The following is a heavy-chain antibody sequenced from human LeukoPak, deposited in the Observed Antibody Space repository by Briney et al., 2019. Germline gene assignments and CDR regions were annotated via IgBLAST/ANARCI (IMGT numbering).Heavy chain of an antibody. CDR1: GFTFDDYA. CDR2: ISWNSGSI. CDR3: ARDRGEGATTMLDY. V-gene: IGHV3-9*01. Sequence: GGSLRLSCAASGFTFDDYAMHWVRQAPGKGLEWVSGISWNSGSIGYADSVKGRFTISRDNAKNSLYLQMNSLRAEDTAVFYCARDRGEGATTMLDYWGQGTLVTVSS. D-gene: IGHD1-26*01. J-gene: IGHJ4*02.